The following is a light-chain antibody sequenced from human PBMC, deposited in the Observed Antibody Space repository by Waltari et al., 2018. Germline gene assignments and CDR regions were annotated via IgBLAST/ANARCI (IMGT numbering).Light chain of an antibody. CDR2: QDS. V-gene: IGLV3-1*01. J-gene: IGLJ2*01. CDR3: QAWDSSTGI. Sequence: ASVSVSPGQTASITCSGDKLGDKYASWYQQKPGQSPVLVMYQDSKRPSGIPERFSGSNSGNTATLTISGTQAMDEADYYCQAWDSSTGIFGGGTKLTVL. CDR1: KLGDKY.